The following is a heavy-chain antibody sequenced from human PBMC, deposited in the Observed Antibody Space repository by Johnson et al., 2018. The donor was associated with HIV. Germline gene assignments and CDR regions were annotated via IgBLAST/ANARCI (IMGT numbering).Heavy chain of an antibody. D-gene: IGHD1-26*01. V-gene: IGHV3-23*04. CDR3: ARVRRSGTYYVDAFDI. Sequence: VQLVESGGGLVQPGGSLRLSCAASGFTFNTYVMNWVRQAPGKGLEWVSLIAASGDSTYYADSVKGRFTISRDNSKNTLYLQMNSLRAEDTAVYYCARVRRSGTYYVDAFDIWGQGTLVTVSS. CDR1: GFTFNTYV. J-gene: IGHJ3*02. CDR2: IAASGDST.